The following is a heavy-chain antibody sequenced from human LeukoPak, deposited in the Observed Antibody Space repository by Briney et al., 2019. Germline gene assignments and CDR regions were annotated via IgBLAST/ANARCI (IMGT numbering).Heavy chain of an antibody. CDR3: ARHGSTFYSSSSNWFDP. CDR2: IYYSGST. D-gene: IGHD6-13*01. Sequence: SETLSLTCTVSGGSISSYYWSWIRQPPGKGLERIGYIYYSGSTNYNPSLKSRVTISVDTSKNQFSLKLSSVTAADTAVYYCARHGSTFYSSSSNWFDPWGQGTLVTVSS. J-gene: IGHJ5*02. V-gene: IGHV4-59*08. CDR1: GGSISSYY.